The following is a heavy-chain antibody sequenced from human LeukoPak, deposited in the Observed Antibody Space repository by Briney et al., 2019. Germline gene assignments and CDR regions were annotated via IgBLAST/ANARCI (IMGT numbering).Heavy chain of an antibody. CDR2: IYSGGST. CDR3: TRGGGGSFPHY. Sequence: GGSLRLSCAASGFTVSSNFLSRVRQPPGKGLEWVSDIYSGGSTYYADSVKGRFTISRDNSKNTLYLQMNSLRAEDTAVYYCTRGGGGSFPHYWGQGTLVTVSS. D-gene: IGHD2-21*01. V-gene: IGHV3-53*01. J-gene: IGHJ4*02. CDR1: GFTVSSNF.